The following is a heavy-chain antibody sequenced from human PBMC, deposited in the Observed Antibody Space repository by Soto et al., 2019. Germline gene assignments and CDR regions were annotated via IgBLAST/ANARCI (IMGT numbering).Heavy chain of an antibody. CDR1: GGSISSSSYY. J-gene: IGHJ4*02. CDR3: ARLGGYSGYDPRDFDY. CDR2: IYYSGST. V-gene: IGHV4-39*01. Sequence: PSETLSLTCTVSGGSISSSSYYWGWIRQPPGEGLEWIGSIYYSGSTYYNPSLKSRVTISVDTSKNQFSLKLSSVTAADTAVYYCARLGGYSGYDPRDFDYWGQGTLVTVSS. D-gene: IGHD5-12*01.